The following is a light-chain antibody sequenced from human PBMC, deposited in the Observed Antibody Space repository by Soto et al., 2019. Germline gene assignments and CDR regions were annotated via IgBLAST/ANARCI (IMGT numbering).Light chain of an antibody. V-gene: IGKV1-27*01. J-gene: IGKJ3*01. CDR3: QKYDIAPFT. Sequence: DIPMTQSPSSLSASVGDRVTITCRASQGFSNYLAWYQQRPGHAPKLLIYAASTLQSGVPSRFSGSGSGTDFTLTISGLQPEDVATYYCQKYDIAPFTFGPGTKVDIK. CDR1: QGFSNY. CDR2: AAS.